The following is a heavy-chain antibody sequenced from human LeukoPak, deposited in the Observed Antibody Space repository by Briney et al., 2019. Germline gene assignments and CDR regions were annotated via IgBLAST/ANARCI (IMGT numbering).Heavy chain of an antibody. D-gene: IGHD2-15*01. Sequence: PGGSLRLSCAASGFTFSSSAMSWVRQAPGKGLEWVSAINPSGDDTYYAESVRGRFTISRDNSKNTVYLQMNSLRAEDTAAYYCARQRGYCSSVSCYFDYWGQGTLVTVSS. CDR1: GFTFSSSA. J-gene: IGHJ4*02. CDR3: ARQRGYCSSVSCYFDY. V-gene: IGHV3-23*01. CDR2: INPSGDDT.